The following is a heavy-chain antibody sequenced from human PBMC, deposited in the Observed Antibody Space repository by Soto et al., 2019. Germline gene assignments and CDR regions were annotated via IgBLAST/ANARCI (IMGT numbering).Heavy chain of an antibody. D-gene: IGHD4-17*01. CDR2: IYYSGTI. V-gene: IGHV4-31*03. CDR3: ARTSGDYGLSKYFQH. J-gene: IGHJ1*01. Sequence: QVQLQESGPGLVEPSQTLSLICTVSGGSISSGDYYWSWIRQLPGKGLEWIGYIYYSGTIFHNPSLKSRVSISVDTSKNLFSLTLSSMTAADTAVYYCARTSGDYGLSKYFQHWGQGTLVTVSS. CDR1: GGSISSGDYY.